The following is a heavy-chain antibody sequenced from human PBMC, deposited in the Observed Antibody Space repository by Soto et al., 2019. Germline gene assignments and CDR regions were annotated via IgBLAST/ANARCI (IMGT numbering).Heavy chain of an antibody. CDR3: ARVTRGEGRVAFDI. V-gene: IGHV3-11*05. CDR1: GFTFSDYY. D-gene: IGHD2-2*01. CDR2: ISTSGSYI. Sequence: QVQLVESGGGLVKPGGSLRLSCVASGFTFSDYYMTWIRQAPGKGLEWNSYISTSGSYIHYADSVKGRFTISRDNADKSLFLQMNSLRVEDTAVYYCARVTRGEGRVAFDIWGRGTRVTVSS. J-gene: IGHJ3*02.